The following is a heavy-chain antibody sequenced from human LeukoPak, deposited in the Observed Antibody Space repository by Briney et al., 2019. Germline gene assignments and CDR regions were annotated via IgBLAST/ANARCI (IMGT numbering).Heavy chain of an antibody. V-gene: IGHV1-8*01. CDR2: MNPNTGDT. J-gene: IGHJ4*02. CDR1: GYTFTGYA. Sequence: ASVRVSCKASGYTFTGYAINWVRQATGQGLEWMGWMNPNTGDTGYAQKFQGRVTMTRNSSIDTAYMELSGLRSEDTAVYYCTRGSLSGSSRDYWGQGTLLTVSS. CDR3: TRGSLSGSSRDY. D-gene: IGHD1-26*01.